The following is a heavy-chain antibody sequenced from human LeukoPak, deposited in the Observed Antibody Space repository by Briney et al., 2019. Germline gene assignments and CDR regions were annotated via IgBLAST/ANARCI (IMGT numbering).Heavy chain of an antibody. D-gene: IGHD2-15*01. CDR1: GYTFTSYD. CDR3: ARTPLRYCSGGSRYSGGWFDP. V-gene: IGHV1-8*01. Sequence: ASVKVSCKASGYTFTSYDINWVRQATGQGLEWMGWMNPNSGNTGYAQKFQGRVTMTRNTSISTAYMELSSLRSEDTAVYYCARTPLRYCSGGSRYSGGWFDPWGQGTLVTVSS. CDR2: MNPNSGNT. J-gene: IGHJ5*02.